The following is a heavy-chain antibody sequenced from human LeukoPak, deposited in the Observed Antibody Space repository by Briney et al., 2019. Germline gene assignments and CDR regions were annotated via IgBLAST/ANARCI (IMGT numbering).Heavy chain of an antibody. D-gene: IGHD1-26*01. CDR3: ARAHTGIVGATRF. CDR2: INPNSGGT. V-gene: IGHV1-2*02. CDR1: GGTLSSYA. Sequence: ASVKVSCKASGGTLSSYAISWVRQAPGQGLEWMGWINPNSGGTNYAQKFQGRVTMTRDTSISTAYMELSRLRSDDTAVYYCARAHTGIVGATRFWGQGTLVTVSP. J-gene: IGHJ4*02.